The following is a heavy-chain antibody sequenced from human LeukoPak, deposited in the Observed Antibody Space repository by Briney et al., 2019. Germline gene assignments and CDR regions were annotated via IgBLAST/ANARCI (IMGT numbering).Heavy chain of an antibody. J-gene: IGHJ4*02. Sequence: SETLSLTCAVYGGSFSGYYWSWIRQPPGKGLEWIGEINHSGSTNYNPSLKSRVTISVDTSKNQFSLKLSSVTAADTAVYYCATHIVVVTAPFDYWGQGTLVTVSS. CDR2: INHSGST. CDR3: ATHIVVVTAPFDY. CDR1: GGSFSGYY. D-gene: IGHD2-21*02. V-gene: IGHV4-34*01.